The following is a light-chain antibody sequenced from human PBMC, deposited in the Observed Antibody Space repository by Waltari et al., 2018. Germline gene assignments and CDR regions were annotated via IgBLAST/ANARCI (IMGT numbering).Light chain of an antibody. J-gene: IGLJ3*02. CDR2: DVN. Sequence: HSALAQPASVSGSPGQSITISCTGTSSDVGGYNYVSWYQQHPGKAPRLMIYDVNNRPSWVSNRFSVSKAGNTASLTISGLQAEDEADYYCSSFTRTNSWVFGGGTKLTVL. CDR3: SSFTRTNSWV. CDR1: SSDVGGYNY. V-gene: IGLV2-14*03.